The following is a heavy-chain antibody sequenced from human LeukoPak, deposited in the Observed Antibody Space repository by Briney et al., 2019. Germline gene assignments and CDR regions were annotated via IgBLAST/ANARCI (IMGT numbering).Heavy chain of an antibody. CDR2: IKNKANSYTT. CDR1: GFTFSDHY. D-gene: IGHD2-2*01. V-gene: IGHV3-72*01. J-gene: IGHJ4*02. CDR3: TREGRYCSSTSCYVCLDF. Sequence: PGGSLRLSCAASGFTFSDHYMDWVRQAPGKGLEWVGRIKNKANSYTTEYAASVKGRFTVSREDSKNALYLQMNSLKTEDTAVYYCTREGRYCSSTSCYVCLDFWGQGTLVTVSP.